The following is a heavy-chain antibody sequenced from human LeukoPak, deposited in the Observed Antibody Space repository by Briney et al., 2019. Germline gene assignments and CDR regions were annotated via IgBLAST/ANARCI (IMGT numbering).Heavy chain of an antibody. J-gene: IGHJ4*02. V-gene: IGHV1-2*02. D-gene: IGHD3-3*01. CDR1: GYTFTSYD. CDR3: ARGHYDFWSGYQYYFDY. CDR2: INPNSGGT. Sequence: ASVKVSCKASGYTFTSYDINWVRQATGQGLEWMGWINPNSGGTNYAQKFQGRVTMTRDTSINTAYMELSRLRSDDTAVYYCARGHYDFWSGYQYYFDYWGQGTLVTVSS.